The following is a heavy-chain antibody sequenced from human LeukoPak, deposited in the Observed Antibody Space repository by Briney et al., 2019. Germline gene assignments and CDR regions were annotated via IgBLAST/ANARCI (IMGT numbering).Heavy chain of an antibody. V-gene: IGHV3-21*04. CDR3: AKGSASSRPYYFDY. D-gene: IGHD6-19*01. J-gene: IGHJ4*02. CDR1: GFTFSSYS. CDR2: ISSSSSYI. Sequence: GGSLRLSCAASGFTFSSYSMNWVRQAPGKGLEWVSSISSSSSYIYYADSVKGRFTISRDNSKNTLELQMSSLRAEDTAIYYCAKGSASSRPYYFDYWGQGALVTVSS.